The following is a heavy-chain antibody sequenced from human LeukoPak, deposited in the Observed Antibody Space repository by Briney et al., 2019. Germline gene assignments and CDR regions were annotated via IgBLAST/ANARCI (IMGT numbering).Heavy chain of an antibody. V-gene: IGHV4-34*01. D-gene: IGHD2-2*01. J-gene: IGHJ6*02. CDR2: INRSGST. Sequence: KPSETLSLTCTVSGGSISSYYWSWIRQPPGKGLEWIGEINRSGSTNYNPSLKSRVTISVDTSKNQFSLKLSSVTAADTAVYYCARNLIVVVPAPDYYYGMDVWGQGTTVTVSS. CDR3: ARNLIVVVPAPDYYYGMDV. CDR1: GGSISSYY.